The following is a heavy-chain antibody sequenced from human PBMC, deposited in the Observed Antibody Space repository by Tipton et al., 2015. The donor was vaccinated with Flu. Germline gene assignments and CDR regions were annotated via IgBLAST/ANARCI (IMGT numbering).Heavy chain of an antibody. D-gene: IGHD6-19*01. V-gene: IGHV1-2*02. CDR2: INPNSGGT. Sequence: QLVQSGAEVKKPGASVKVSCKASGYTFTGYYIHWVRQAPGQGLEWMGWINPNSGGTNYAREFQGRVTMTRDTSISTAYMELSRLRSDDPAVYFCARGGEGGAVAEHWGQGTRVTVSA. CDR1: GYTFTGYY. CDR3: ARGGEGGAVAEH. J-gene: IGHJ1*01.